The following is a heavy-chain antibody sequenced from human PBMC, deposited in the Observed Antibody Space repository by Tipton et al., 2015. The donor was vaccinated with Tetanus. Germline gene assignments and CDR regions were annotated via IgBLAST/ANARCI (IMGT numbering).Heavy chain of an antibody. Sequence: SPRLSCAASEFTLSRFWMSWVRQAPGKGLEWVANIKQDGSEKYFVDSVKGRFTISRDNARNSLYLQMTSLRAEDTAVYYCARGGSYYYGSGHDFWGQGTLVTVSA. D-gene: IGHD3-10*01. J-gene: IGHJ4*02. CDR1: EFTLSRFW. CDR3: ARGGSYYYGSGHDF. CDR2: IKQDGSEK. V-gene: IGHV3-7*04.